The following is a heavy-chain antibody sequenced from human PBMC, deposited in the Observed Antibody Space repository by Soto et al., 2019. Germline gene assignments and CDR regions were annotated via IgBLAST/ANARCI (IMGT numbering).Heavy chain of an antibody. J-gene: IGHJ5*02. D-gene: IGHD3-16*01. Sequence: PGGSVRLSCAASGFAFSGSAMYWVRQASGRGPEWVGRIRSNRHNYATEYAASVKGRFTISRDDSKNTAYLQMNSLQTEDTAVYYCTRDLFSYDYSGILWFDPWGQGTLVTVSS. CDR3: TRDLFSYDYSGILWFDP. V-gene: IGHV3-73*01. CDR1: GFAFSGSA. CDR2: IRSNRHNYAT.